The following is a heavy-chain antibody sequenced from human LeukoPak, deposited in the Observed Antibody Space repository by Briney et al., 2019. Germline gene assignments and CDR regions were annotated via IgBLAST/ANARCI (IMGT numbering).Heavy chain of an antibody. Sequence: SQTLSLTCAISGDSVSSNSAAWNWIRQSPSRGLEWLGRTYYRSKWYNDYAVSVKSRITINPDTSKNQFSLQLNSVTPEDTAVYYCARDRNFHLLRYFDWFLCFDPWGQGTLVTVSS. D-gene: IGHD3-9*01. CDR2: TYYRSKWYN. CDR1: GDSVSSNSAA. CDR3: ARDRNFHLLRYFDWFLCFDP. J-gene: IGHJ5*02. V-gene: IGHV6-1*01.